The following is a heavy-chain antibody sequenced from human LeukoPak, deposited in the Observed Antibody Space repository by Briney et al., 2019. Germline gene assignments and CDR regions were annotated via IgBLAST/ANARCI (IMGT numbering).Heavy chain of an antibody. CDR1: GFTFSSYG. J-gene: IGHJ1*01. Sequence: GGSLRLSCAASGFTFSSYGMHWVRQAPGKGLEWVAVISYDGSNKYYADSVKGRFTISRDNSKNTLYLQMNSLRAEDTAVYYCARDQPYDILTGYYEHFQHWGQGTLVTVSS. D-gene: IGHD3-9*01. CDR3: ARDQPYDILTGYYEHFQH. CDR2: ISYDGSNK. V-gene: IGHV3-30*19.